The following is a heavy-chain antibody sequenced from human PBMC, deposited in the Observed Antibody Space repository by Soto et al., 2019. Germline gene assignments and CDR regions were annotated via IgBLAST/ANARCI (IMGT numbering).Heavy chain of an antibody. V-gene: IGHV1-69*12. Sequence: QVQLLQSAAEVKTPGSSVKVSCKASGGIFSSFAISWVRQAPGQGLEWMGGIIPIFGRANYAQKFQGSITITADESTSTAYMELSSLRSEDTAVYSCARGAVTFGGVIVLDYWGQGTLVTVSS. J-gene: IGHJ4*02. CDR1: GGIFSSFA. D-gene: IGHD3-16*01. CDR3: ARGAVTFGGVIVLDY. CDR2: IIPIFGRA.